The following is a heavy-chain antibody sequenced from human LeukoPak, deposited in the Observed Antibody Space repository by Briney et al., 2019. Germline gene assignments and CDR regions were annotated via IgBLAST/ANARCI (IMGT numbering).Heavy chain of an antibody. CDR1: GLSFSSYA. J-gene: IGHJ4*02. CDR3: GKRSPNSSSWYYFDY. D-gene: IGHD6-13*01. Sequence: PGGSLRLSCAASGLSFSSYAMSWVRQAPGKGLEWVSAISGSGGSKYYADSVKGRFTISRDNSKNTLYLQMNSLRAEDTAVYYCGKRSPNSSSWYYFDYWGQGTLVTVSS. CDR2: ISGSGGSK. V-gene: IGHV3-23*01.